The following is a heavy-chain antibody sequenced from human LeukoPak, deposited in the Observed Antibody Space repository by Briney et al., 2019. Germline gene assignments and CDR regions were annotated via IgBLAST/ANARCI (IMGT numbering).Heavy chain of an antibody. Sequence: VSAISGSGGSPYYADSVKGRFTISRDNSKNTLYLQMNSLRAEDTAVYYCAKEASYEYFDYWGQGTLVTVSS. CDR2: ISGSGGSP. D-gene: IGHD3-16*01. J-gene: IGHJ4*02. V-gene: IGHV3-23*01. CDR3: AKEASYEYFDY.